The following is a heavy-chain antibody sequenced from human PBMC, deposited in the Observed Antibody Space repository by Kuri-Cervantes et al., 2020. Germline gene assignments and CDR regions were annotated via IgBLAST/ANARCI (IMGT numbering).Heavy chain of an antibody. CDR3: ARDILWFGELLTYYYGMDV. D-gene: IGHD3-10*01. V-gene: IGHV1-2*02. CDR1: GYTFTGYY. Sequence: ASVKVSCKASGYTFTGYYMHWVRQAPGQGLEWMGWINPNSGTTNYAQKFQGRVTMTRDTSISTAYMELSRLRSDDTAVYYCARDILWFGELLTYYYGMDVWGQGTTVTVSS. CDR2: INPNSGTT. J-gene: IGHJ6*02.